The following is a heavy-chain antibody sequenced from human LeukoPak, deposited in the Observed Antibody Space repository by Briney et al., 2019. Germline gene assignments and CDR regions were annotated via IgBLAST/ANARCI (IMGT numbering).Heavy chain of an antibody. D-gene: IGHD6-19*01. V-gene: IGHV3-7*01. CDR3: VIDTYRIAVAGSSGLGY. CDR2: IKQDGSEK. Sequence: GGSLRLSCAASGFTFGTYWMGWVRQAPGKGPEWVANIKQDGSEKSYVDSVKGRFTISRDNVKNSVYLQMHSLRAEDTAIYYCVIDTYRIAVAGSSGLGYWGQGTLVTVSS. J-gene: IGHJ4*02. CDR1: GFTFGTYW.